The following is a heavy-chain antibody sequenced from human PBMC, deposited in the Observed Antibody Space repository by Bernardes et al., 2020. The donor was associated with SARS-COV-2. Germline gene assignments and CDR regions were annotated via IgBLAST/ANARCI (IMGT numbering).Heavy chain of an antibody. CDR3: ARLGYSSGWYWYAFDI. J-gene: IGHJ3*02. Sequence: GGGLRLSCAASGFTFSSYWMHWVRQAPGKGLVWVSRINSDVSSTSYADSVKGRFTISRDNAKNTLYLQMNSLRAEDTAVYYCARLGYSSGWYWYAFDIWGQGTMVTVSS. D-gene: IGHD6-19*01. CDR1: GFTFSSYW. V-gene: IGHV3-74*01. CDR2: INSDVSST.